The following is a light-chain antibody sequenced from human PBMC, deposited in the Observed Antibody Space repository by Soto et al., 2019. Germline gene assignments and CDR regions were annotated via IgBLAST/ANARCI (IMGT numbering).Light chain of an antibody. Sequence: EIVLTQSPATLSLSPGERATLSCRASQSVSSYLAWYQQKPGQAPRLLIYDASNRATGIPARFSGSGSGTDFTLTISSLEPEDXAVXYCQQRSNWYTFGQGTKLEIK. J-gene: IGKJ2*01. CDR3: QQRSNWYT. CDR2: DAS. V-gene: IGKV3-11*01. CDR1: QSVSSY.